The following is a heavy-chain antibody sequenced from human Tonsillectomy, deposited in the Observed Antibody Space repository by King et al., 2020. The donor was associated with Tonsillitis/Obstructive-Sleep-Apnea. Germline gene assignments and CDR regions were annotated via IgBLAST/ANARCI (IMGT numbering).Heavy chain of an antibody. Sequence: VQLVQSGGGVVQPGSSLRLSCAASGFTFSSYAMHWVRQAPGKGLELGAVIFYDGSNKYYADSVKGRFPISRDNSKNTVYLQMNSLRAVYTAVYYCSRGVTEATYYDFWSGYYRLIDYWGQGTLVTVSS. V-gene: IGHV3-30*01. CDR1: GFTFSSYA. D-gene: IGHD3-3*01. J-gene: IGHJ4*02. CDR3: SRGVTEATYYDFWSGYYRLIDY. CDR2: IFYDGSNK.